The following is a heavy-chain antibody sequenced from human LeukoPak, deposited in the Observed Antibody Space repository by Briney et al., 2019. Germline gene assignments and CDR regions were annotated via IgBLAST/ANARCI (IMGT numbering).Heavy chain of an antibody. Sequence: PSETLSLTCTVSGGSISSYYWSWIRQPPGKGLELIWYIYYSGSTNYNPSLKSRVTISVDTSKNQFSLKLSSVTAADTAVYYCARFKWYFDYWGQGTLVTVSS. CDR3: ARFKWYFDY. D-gene: IGHD2-15*01. J-gene: IGHJ4*02. CDR2: IYYSGST. V-gene: IGHV4-59*01. CDR1: GGSISSYY.